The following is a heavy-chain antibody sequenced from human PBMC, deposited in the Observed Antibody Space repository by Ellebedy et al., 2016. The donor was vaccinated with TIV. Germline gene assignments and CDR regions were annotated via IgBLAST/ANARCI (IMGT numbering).Heavy chain of an antibody. Sequence: PGGSLRLSCAASGFTFSNYGMTWVRQVPGKGLEWVSDFSGSGDTTYYADSVKGRFTFSRDNSKNTLFLQMSSLRAEDTAVYFCARRSTDFAFDSWGQGTLVTVSS. D-gene: IGHD3/OR15-3a*01. CDR3: ARRSTDFAFDS. CDR2: FSGSGDTT. J-gene: IGHJ4*02. CDR1: GFTFSNYG. V-gene: IGHV3-23*01.